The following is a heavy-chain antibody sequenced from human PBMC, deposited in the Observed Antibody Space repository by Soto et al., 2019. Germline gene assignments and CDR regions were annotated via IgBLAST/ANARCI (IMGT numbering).Heavy chain of an antibody. V-gene: IGHV4-59*01. D-gene: IGHD3-10*01. CDR1: GGSISSYY. J-gene: IGHJ3*02. Sequence: SETLSLTCTVSGGSISSYYWSWIRQPPGKGLEWIGYIYYSGSTNYNPSLKSRVTISVDTSKNQFSLKLSSVTAADTAVYYCARDQTGWGVGAFDIWGQGTMVTVSS. CDR3: ARDQTGWGVGAFDI. CDR2: IYYSGST.